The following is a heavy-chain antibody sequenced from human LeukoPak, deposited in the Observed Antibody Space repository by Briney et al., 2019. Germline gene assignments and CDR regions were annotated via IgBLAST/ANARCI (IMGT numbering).Heavy chain of an antibody. V-gene: IGHV3-7*01. D-gene: IGHD3-16*02. CDR2: IKQDGSEK. CDR1: GFTFSSYS. J-gene: IGHJ4*02. CDR3: ASYYDYVWGSYRYNDY. Sequence: GGSLRLSCAASGFTFSSYSMNWVRQAPGKGLEWVANIKQDGSEKYYVDSVKGRFTISRDNAKNSLYLQMNSLRAEDTAVYYCASYYDYVWGSYRYNDYWGQGTLVTVSS.